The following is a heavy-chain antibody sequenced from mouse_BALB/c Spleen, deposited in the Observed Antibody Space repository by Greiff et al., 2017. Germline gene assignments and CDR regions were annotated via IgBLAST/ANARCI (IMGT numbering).Heavy chain of an antibody. Sequence: DVHLVESGGGLVQPGGSRKLSCAASGFTFSSFGMHWVRQAPEKGLEWVAYISSGSSTIYYADTVKGRFTISRDNPKNTLFLQMTSLRSEDTAMYYCARENWDYWGQGTTLTVSS. D-gene: IGHD4-1*01. CDR3: ARENWDY. V-gene: IGHV5-17*02. CDR2: ISSGSSTI. CDR1: GFTFSSFG. J-gene: IGHJ2*01.